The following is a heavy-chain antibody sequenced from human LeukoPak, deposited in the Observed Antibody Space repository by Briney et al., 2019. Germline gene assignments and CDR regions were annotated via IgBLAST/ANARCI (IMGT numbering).Heavy chain of an antibody. CDR3: ARRLYIVRGTFDI. Sequence: GGSLRLSCAASGFTVSSNYINWVRQAPGKGLEWVSLIYSGGTTYYADSVKGRFTISRDNSKNTVHLQMNNLRAEDTAMYFCARRLYIVRGTFDIWGQGTMVTVSS. D-gene: IGHD2/OR15-2a*01. CDR2: IYSGGTT. CDR1: GFTVSSNY. V-gene: IGHV3-53*01. J-gene: IGHJ3*02.